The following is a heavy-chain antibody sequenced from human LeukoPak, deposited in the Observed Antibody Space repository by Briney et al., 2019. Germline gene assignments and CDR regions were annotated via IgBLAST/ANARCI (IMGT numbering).Heavy chain of an antibody. CDR3: ATVPIVVVPAVYFDY. D-gene: IGHD2-2*01. J-gene: IGHJ4*02. V-gene: IGHV1-24*01. Sequence: ASVTVSCKASGYTFTSYYMHWVRQAPGKGLEWMGGFDPEDGETIYAQKFQGRVTMTEDTSTDTAYMELSSLRSEDTAVYYCATVPIVVVPAVYFDYWGQGTLVTVSS. CDR1: GYTFTSYY. CDR2: FDPEDGET.